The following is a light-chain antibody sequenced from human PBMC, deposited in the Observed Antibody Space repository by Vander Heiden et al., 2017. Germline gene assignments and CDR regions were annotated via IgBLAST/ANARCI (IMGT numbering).Light chain of an antibody. Sequence: DIQMTQSPSSLSASVGGRVTFTCQASQDISNNLNWYQQKPGKAPELLIFDTSNLQTGVPSRFSGSGYGTDFTVTISGLQPEDIATYFCQQYANVPRTFGQGTRVELK. CDR2: DTS. J-gene: IGKJ1*01. V-gene: IGKV1-33*01. CDR1: QDISNN. CDR3: QQYANVPRT.